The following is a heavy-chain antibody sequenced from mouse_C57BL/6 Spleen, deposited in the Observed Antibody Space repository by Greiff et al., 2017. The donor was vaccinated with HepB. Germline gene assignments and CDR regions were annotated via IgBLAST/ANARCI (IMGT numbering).Heavy chain of an antibody. CDR2: IRLKSDNYAT. J-gene: IGHJ3*01. V-gene: IGHV6-3*01. Sequence: EVMLVESGGGLVQPGGSMKLSCVASGFTFSNYWMNWVRQSPEKGLEWVAQIRLKSDNYATHYAESVKGRFTISRDDSKSSVYLQMNNLRAEDTGIYYCTYDGYPWFAYWGQGTLVTVSA. D-gene: IGHD2-3*01. CDR3: TYDGYPWFAY. CDR1: GFTFSNYW.